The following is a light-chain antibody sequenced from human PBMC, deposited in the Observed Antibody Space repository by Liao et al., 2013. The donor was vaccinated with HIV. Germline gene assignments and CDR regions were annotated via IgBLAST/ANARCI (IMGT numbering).Light chain of an antibody. CDR2: HAS. V-gene: IGLV3-21*01. Sequence: SYVLTQPPSVSVAPGKTARITCGGNNIGSKSVHWYQQKPGQAPVLLIYHASDRPSGIPERFSGSNSGNTATLTISRAEAGDEADYHCQVWDSSSDHRVIFGGGTKLTVL. CDR1: NIGSKS. J-gene: IGLJ2*01. CDR3: QVWDSSSDHRVI.